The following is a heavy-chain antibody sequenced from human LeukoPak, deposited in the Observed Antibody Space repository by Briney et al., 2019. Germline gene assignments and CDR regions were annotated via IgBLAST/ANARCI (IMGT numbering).Heavy chain of an antibody. CDR3: ARLGGSYLFDY. Sequence: GESLKISCKASGYSFTSYWIGWVRQLPGKGLEWTGIIYPGDADTRYSPSFQGQVTITADKSTSTAYLQWRSLKASDTAMYYCARLGGSYLFDYWGEGTLVTVSS. D-gene: IGHD1-26*01. V-gene: IGHV5-51*01. J-gene: IGHJ4*02. CDR1: GYSFTSYW. CDR2: IYPGDADT.